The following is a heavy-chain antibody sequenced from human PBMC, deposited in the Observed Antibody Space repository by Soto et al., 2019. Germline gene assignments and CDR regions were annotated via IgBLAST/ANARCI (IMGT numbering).Heavy chain of an antibody. J-gene: IGHJ5*02. V-gene: IGHV1-69*06. Sequence: QVQLVQSGAEVKKPGSSVKVSCKASGGTFSSYAISWVRQAPGQGLEWMGGNIPIFGTANYAQKFQGRVTITADKSTSTAYMELSSVRSEDTAVYYCARAYGSGSYYYNWFDPWGQGTLVTVSS. CDR2: NIPIFGTA. D-gene: IGHD3-10*01. CDR3: ARAYGSGSYYYNWFDP. CDR1: GGTFSSYA.